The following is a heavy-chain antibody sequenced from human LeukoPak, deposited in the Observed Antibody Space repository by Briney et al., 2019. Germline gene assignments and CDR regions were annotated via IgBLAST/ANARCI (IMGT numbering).Heavy chain of an antibody. CDR1: GYTFTSYG. CDR2: ISAYNGNT. Sequence: ASVKVSCKASGYTFTSYGISWVRQAPGQGLEWMGWISAYNGNTNYAQKLQGRVTMTTDISTSTAYMELRSLRSDDTAVYYCARAYSSGWYFINNWFDPWGQGTLVTVSS. CDR3: ARAYSSGWYFINNWFDP. D-gene: IGHD6-19*01. V-gene: IGHV1-18*01. J-gene: IGHJ5*02.